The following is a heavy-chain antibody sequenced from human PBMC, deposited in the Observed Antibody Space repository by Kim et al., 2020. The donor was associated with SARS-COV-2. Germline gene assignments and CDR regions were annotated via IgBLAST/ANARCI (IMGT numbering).Heavy chain of an antibody. CDR3: AKARGLYGSGFYYYGMDV. J-gene: IGHJ6*02. V-gene: IGHV3-23*01. D-gene: IGHD3-10*01. Sequence: GRFTISRDNSKNTLYLQMNSLRAEDTAVYYCAKARGLYGSGFYYYGMDVWGQGTTVTVPS.